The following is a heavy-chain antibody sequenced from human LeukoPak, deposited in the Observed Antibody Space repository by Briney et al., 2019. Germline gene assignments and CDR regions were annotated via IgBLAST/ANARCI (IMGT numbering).Heavy chain of an antibody. D-gene: IGHD2/OR15-2a*01. CDR1: GGSISRSSYY. V-gene: IGHV4-39*01. CDR2: IYYSGST. J-gene: IGHJ4*02. CDR3: ARLTLSGVSADY. Sequence: SETLSLTCTVSGGSISRSSYYWGWIRQPPGKGLEWIGSIYYSGSTYYNPSLKSRVTISVDTSKNQFSLKLSSVTAADTAVYYCARLTLSGVSADYWGQGTLVTVSS.